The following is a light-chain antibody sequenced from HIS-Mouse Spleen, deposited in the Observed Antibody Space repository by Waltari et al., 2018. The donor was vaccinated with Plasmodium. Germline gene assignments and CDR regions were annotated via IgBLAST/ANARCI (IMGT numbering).Light chain of an antibody. Sequence: AIRMTQSPSSFSASTGDRVPITCRASQGISSYLAWYKQKPGKAPKLLIYAASTLQSGVPSRFSGSGSGTDFTLTISCLQSEDFATYYCQQYYSYPLTFGGGTKVEIK. CDR3: QQYYSYPLT. V-gene: IGKV1-8*01. CDR2: AAS. J-gene: IGKJ4*01. CDR1: QGISSY.